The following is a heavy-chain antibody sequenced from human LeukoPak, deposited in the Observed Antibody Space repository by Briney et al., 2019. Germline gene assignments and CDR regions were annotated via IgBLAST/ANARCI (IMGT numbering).Heavy chain of an antibody. J-gene: IGHJ4*02. CDR3: ASLDRGYYYSFDY. CDR1: GFTFSSYE. CDR2: ISSSGSTI. V-gene: IGHV3-48*03. Sequence: GGSLRLSCVASGFTFSSYEMNWVRQAPGKGLEWISYISSSGSTIYYADSVKGRFTISRDNAKNPLYLQMSSLRAEDTAVYYCASLDRGYYYSFDYWGQGTLVTVSS. D-gene: IGHD2/OR15-2a*01.